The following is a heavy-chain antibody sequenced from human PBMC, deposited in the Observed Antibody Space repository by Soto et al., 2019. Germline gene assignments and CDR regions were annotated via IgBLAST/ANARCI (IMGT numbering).Heavy chain of an antibody. CDR3: ARARIVVAYYFDY. CDR2: ISYDGSNK. V-gene: IGHV3-30-3*01. Sequence: PGGSLRLSCAASGFTFSSYAMHWVRQAPGKGLEWVAVISYDGSNKYYADSVKGRFTISRDNSKNTLYLQMNSLRAEDTAVYYCARARIVVAYYFDYWGQGTLVTVSS. D-gene: IGHD3-22*01. J-gene: IGHJ4*02. CDR1: GFTFSSYA.